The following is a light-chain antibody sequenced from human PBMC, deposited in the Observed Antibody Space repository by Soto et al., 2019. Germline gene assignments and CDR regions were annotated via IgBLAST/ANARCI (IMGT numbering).Light chain of an antibody. CDR2: GAS. CDR1: QSIRTW. CDR3: QQYNTYPRT. V-gene: IGKV1-5*03. J-gene: IGKJ1*01. Sequence: DIQMTQSPSTLSASLGDRVTITCRAGQSIRTWLAWYQQKPGKAPKLLLYGASSLESGVPSRFSGSGSGTEFTLTISSLQSDDFATYYCQQYNTYPRTFGRGTKVEIK.